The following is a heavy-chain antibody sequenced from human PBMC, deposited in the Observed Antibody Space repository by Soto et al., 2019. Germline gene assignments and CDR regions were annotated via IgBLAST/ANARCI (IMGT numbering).Heavy chain of an antibody. D-gene: IGHD6-19*01. CDR2: IYSGGST. J-gene: IGHJ3*02. V-gene: IGHV3-66*01. CDR3: ARFRGWYVPHAAFDI. Sequence: EVQLVESGGGLVQPGGSLRLSCAASGFTVSSNYMSWVRQAPGKGLEWVSVIYSGGSTYYAESVKGRFTISRDNSKNTLYLQMISLRAEDTAVYYCARFRGWYVPHAAFDIWGQWTMVTVSS. CDR1: GFTVSSNY.